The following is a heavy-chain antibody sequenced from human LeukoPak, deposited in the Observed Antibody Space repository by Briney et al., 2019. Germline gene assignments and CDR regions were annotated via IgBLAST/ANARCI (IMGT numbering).Heavy chain of an antibody. CDR2: IYHSGST. J-gene: IGHJ4*02. Sequence: SETLSLTCTVSGYSISSGYYWGWIRQPPGKGLEWIGSIYHSGSTYYNPSLKSRVTISVDTSKNQFSLKLSSVTAADTAVYYCARDEYGDSDYWGQGTLVTVSS. D-gene: IGHD4-17*01. V-gene: IGHV4-38-2*02. CDR1: GYSISSGYY. CDR3: ARDEYGDSDY.